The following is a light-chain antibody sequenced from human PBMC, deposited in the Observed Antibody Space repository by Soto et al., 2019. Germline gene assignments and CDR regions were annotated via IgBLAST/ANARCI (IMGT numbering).Light chain of an antibody. V-gene: IGKV3-20*01. CDR2: GAS. J-gene: IGKJ1*01. CDR1: QSFTSGY. Sequence: EIVLTQSPGTLSLSPGERATVSCRASQSFTSGYLAWYKQRPGQAPRLLIYGASRRATGVPDRFSGSESETAFTLTISGLEPEDFAVYYCQQYDTSPRTFGQGTKVEIK. CDR3: QQYDTSPRT.